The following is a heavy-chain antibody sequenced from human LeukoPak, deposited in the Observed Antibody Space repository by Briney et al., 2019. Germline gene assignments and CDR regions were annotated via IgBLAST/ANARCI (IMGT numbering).Heavy chain of an antibody. CDR2: ISAYNGNT. D-gene: IGHD1-26*01. V-gene: IGHV1-18*01. CDR1: GYTFTSYG. Sequence: GASVKVSCKASGYTFTSYGISWVRQAPGQGLEWMGWISAYNGNTNYAQKLQGRVTMTTDTSTSTAYMELRSLRSDDTAVYYCARGQPVGWELHHGSDYWGQGTLVTVSS. CDR3: ARGQPVGWELHHGSDY. J-gene: IGHJ4*02.